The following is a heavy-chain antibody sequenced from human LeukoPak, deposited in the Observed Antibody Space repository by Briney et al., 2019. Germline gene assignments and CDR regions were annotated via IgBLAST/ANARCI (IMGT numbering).Heavy chain of an antibody. CDR1: GFTLSSYA. CDR2: ISGNAGST. J-gene: IGHJ4*02. CDR3: AKDTAQGYTFGTIEQDY. V-gene: IGHV3-23*01. D-gene: IGHD5-12*01. Sequence: GGSLRLSCAASGFTLSSYAMSWVRQAPGKGLEWVSLISGNAGSTYYADSVKGRFTISRDNSKNTLYLEMNRLRADDTAVYYCAKDTAQGYTFGTIEQDYWGQGTLVTVAS.